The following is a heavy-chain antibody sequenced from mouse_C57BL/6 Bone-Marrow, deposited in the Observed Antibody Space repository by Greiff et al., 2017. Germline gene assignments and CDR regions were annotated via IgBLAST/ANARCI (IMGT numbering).Heavy chain of an antibody. CDR2: IYPGSGNT. J-gene: IGHJ2*01. D-gene: IGHD1-1*01. CDR3: ARGSRRDY. Sequence: QVQLKESGAELVRPGASVKLSCKASGYTFTDYYINWVKQRPGQGLEWIARIYPGSGNTYYNEKFKGKATLTAEKSSSTAYMQLSSLTSEDSAVYFCARGSRRDYWGQGTTLTVSS. V-gene: IGHV1-76*01. CDR1: GYTFTDYY.